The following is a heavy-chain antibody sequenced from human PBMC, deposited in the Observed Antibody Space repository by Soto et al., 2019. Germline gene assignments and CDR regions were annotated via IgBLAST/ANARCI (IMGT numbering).Heavy chain of an antibody. J-gene: IGHJ5*02. CDR3: VRRGNAYEHWVAP. D-gene: IGHD5-12*01. CDR2: VSSFGNT. CDR1: GGSISDDSYY. Sequence: RLQESGPGLVRPSETLSLTCNLSGGSISDDSYYWAWIRQPPGGVLEWIGSVSSFGNTYYNPYLKSRVSISIHTSRKHFSLNLKSGSAADTAVYHCVRRGNAYEHWVAPWGQGTLVIVSS. V-gene: IGHV4-39*01.